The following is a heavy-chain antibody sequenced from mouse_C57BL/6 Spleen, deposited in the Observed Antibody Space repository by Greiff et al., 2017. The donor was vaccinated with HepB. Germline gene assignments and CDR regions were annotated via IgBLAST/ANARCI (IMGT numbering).Heavy chain of an antibody. CDR3: ARQDGYYWYFDV. V-gene: IGHV5-12*01. J-gene: IGHJ1*03. D-gene: IGHD2-3*01. Sequence: EVQGVESGGGLVQPGGSLKLSCAASGFTFSDYYMYWVRQTPEKRLEWVAYISNGGGSTYYPDTVKGRFTISRDNAKNTLYLQMRRLQSEDTAMYYCARQDGYYWYFDVWGTGTTVTVSS. CDR2: ISNGGGST. CDR1: GFTFSDYY.